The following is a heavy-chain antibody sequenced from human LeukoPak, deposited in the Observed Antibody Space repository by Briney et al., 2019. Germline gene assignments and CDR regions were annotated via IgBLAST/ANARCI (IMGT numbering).Heavy chain of an antibody. V-gene: IGHV3-30*02. J-gene: IGHJ4*02. Sequence: PGGSLRLSCAASGFTFSSYGMHWVRQAPGKGLEWVAFIRYDGSKKYYADSVKGRFIISRDNSKNTLYLQMNSLRAEDTAVYYCAKDEQYCSSTSCRAFDYWGQGTLVTVSS. CDR2: IRYDGSKK. D-gene: IGHD2-2*01. CDR1: GFTFSSYG. CDR3: AKDEQYCSSTSCRAFDY.